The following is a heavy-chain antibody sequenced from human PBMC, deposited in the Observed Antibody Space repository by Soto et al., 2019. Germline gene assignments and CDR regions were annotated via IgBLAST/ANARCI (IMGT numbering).Heavy chain of an antibody. D-gene: IGHD6-19*01. CDR3: ARRGWLPIDY. CDR1: GYTVASFR. J-gene: IGHJ4*02. V-gene: IGHV1-18*01. Sequence: GASVKVSCKASGYTVASFRISWVRQAPGQGLEWMGWISADNVSTKYSQKFQGRVSMTTDTSTSTAYMELRRLRSDDTAVYYCARRGWLPIDYWGQGTLVTGSS. CDR2: ISADNVST.